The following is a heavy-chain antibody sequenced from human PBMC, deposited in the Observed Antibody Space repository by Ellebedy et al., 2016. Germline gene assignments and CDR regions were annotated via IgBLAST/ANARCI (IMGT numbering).Heavy chain of an antibody. V-gene: IGHV3-23*05. Sequence: GGSLRLSXVVSGFTFSSYSMNWVRQAPGKGLEWVSHITTRTSTFYADSVKGRFTISRDNSKRTLSLQMNSLRAEDTAVYYCAKAVLELHAFDIWGQGTLVTVSS. CDR3: AKAVLELHAFDI. CDR1: GFTFSSYS. CDR2: ITTRTST. D-gene: IGHD2-8*02. J-gene: IGHJ3*02.